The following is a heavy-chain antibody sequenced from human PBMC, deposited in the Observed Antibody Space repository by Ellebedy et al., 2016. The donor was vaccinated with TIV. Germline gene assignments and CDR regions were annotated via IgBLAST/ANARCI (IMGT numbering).Heavy chain of an antibody. CDR3: ARGSVAGTVLSLYAMGY. D-gene: IGHD6-19*01. CDR2: INPSGGST. V-gene: IGHV1-46*01. J-gene: IGHJ4*02. CDR1: GYTFTSYY. Sequence: ASVKVSCKASGYTFTSYYMHWVRQAPGQRLEWMGIINPSGGSTSYAQKFQGRVTMTRDTSTSTVYMELSSLRSEDTAVYYCARGSVAGTVLSLYAMGYWGQGTLVTVSS.